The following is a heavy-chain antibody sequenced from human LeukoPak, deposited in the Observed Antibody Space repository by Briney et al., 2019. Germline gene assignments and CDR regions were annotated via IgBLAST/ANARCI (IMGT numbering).Heavy chain of an antibody. CDR3: ARRRGMGSLDY. D-gene: IGHD2-8*01. J-gene: IGHJ4*02. Sequence: PGGSLRLSCAASGFTFSSYAMHWVRQAPGKGLEWVAVISYDGSNKYYADSVKGRFTISRDNSKNTLYLQMNSLRAEDTAVYYCARRRGMGSLDYWGQGTLVTASS. V-gene: IGHV3-30*04. CDR1: GFTFSSYA. CDR2: ISYDGSNK.